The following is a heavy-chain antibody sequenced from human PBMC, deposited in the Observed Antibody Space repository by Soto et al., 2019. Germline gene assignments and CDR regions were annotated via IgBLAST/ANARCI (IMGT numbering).Heavy chain of an antibody. J-gene: IGHJ4*02. CDR1: GGSISSGGYF. V-gene: IGHV4-31*03. Sequence: SETLSLTCTVSGGSISSGGYFWSWIRQHPGKGLEWIGNTYYSGRTYYNPSLESRGAISLDTSKNEVTLKVNSVTAADTAMYYCARFAKEDNPKIESCYAFDFWGRVTPVTVSS. CDR2: TYYSGRT. CDR3: ARFAKEDNPKIESCYAFDF. D-gene: IGHD3-16*01.